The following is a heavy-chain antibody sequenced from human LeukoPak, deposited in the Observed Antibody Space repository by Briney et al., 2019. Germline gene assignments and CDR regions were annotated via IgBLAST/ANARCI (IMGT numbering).Heavy chain of an antibody. J-gene: IGHJ4*02. D-gene: IGHD3-9*01. V-gene: IGHV4-59*01. CDR1: GGSISSYY. Sequence: KPSETLSLTCTVSGGSISSYYWSWIRQPPGKGLEWIGYIYYSGSTNYNPSLKSRVTISVDTSKNQFSLKLSSVTAADTAVYYCARRGDFDFNPYFDYWGQGTLVTVSS. CDR3: ARRGDFDFNPYFDY. CDR2: IYYSGST.